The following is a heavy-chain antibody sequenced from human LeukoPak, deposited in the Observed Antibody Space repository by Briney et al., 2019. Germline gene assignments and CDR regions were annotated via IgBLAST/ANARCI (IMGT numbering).Heavy chain of an antibody. CDR1: GGSISSYY. J-gene: IGHJ6*03. CDR2: ICYSGST. V-gene: IGHV4-59*01. CDR3: ARRAPTYYDFWSGTYYYYYMDV. Sequence: SETLSLTCTVSGGSISSYYWSWIRKPPGKGLGWIGYICYSGSTNYNPSLKSRVTISVDTSKNQFSMKLSSVTAAATAVYYCARRAPTYYDFWSGTYYYYYMDVWGKGTTVTVSS. D-gene: IGHD3-3*01.